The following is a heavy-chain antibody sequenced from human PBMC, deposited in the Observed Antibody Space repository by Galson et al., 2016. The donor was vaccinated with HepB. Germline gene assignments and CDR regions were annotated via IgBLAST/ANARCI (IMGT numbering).Heavy chain of an antibody. D-gene: IGHD3-16*01. Sequence: SLRLSCAASGFTFDTHAMTWVRQTPGKGLEWVSTISKSGNNTYYSESLKDRLTVSRDNSRNVVFLQLDSLTVEDSAVYYCARSPPKITAYFDYWGQGTLVTVS. J-gene: IGHJ4*02. V-gene: IGHV3-23*05. CDR1: GFTFDTHA. CDR2: ISKSGNNT. CDR3: ARSPPKITAYFDY.